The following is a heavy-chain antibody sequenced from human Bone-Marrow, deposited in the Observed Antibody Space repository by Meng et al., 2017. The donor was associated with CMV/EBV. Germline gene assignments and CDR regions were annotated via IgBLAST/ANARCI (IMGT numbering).Heavy chain of an antibody. J-gene: IGHJ5*02. CDR3: ARAVIQVLFDP. CDR2: IYYSGST. D-gene: IGHD2/OR15-2a*01. Sequence: SNVSGGSVGRGSCYWGWIRQPPGKGLEWIGYIYYSGSTNYNPSLKSRVTISVDTSKNQFSLKLSSVTAADTAVYYCARAVIQVLFDPWGQGTLVTVSS. CDR1: GGSVGRGSCY. V-gene: IGHV4-61*01.